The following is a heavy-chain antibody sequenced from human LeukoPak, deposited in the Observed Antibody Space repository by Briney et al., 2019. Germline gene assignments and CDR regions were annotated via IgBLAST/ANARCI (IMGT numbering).Heavy chain of an antibody. J-gene: IGHJ4*02. V-gene: IGHV3-21*01. CDR2: ISSSSSYI. CDR1: GFTFSSYR. CDR3: ARAPYDSSGYVAY. Sequence: GGSLRLSCAASGFTFSSYRMNWVRQAPGKGLEWVSSISSSSSYIYYADSVKGRFTISRDNAKNSLYLQMNSLRAEDTAVYYCARAPYDSSGYVAYWGQGTLVTVSS. D-gene: IGHD3-22*01.